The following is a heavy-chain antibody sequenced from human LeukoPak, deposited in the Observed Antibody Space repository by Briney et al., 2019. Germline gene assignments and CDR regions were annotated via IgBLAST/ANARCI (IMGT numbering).Heavy chain of an antibody. CDR1: GFTFSSYA. Sequence: GGSLRLSCAVSGFTFSSYAMSWVRQAPGKGLEWVSSISSSSSYIYYADSVKGRFTISRDNAKNSLYLQMNSLRAEDTAVYYCARGGEVYCSSTSCYSPFDYWGQGTLVTVSS. V-gene: IGHV3-21*01. CDR3: ARGGEVYCSSTSCYSPFDY. D-gene: IGHD2-2*02. J-gene: IGHJ4*02. CDR2: ISSSSSYI.